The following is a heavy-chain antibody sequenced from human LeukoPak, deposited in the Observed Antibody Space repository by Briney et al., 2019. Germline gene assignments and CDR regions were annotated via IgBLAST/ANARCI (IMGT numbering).Heavy chain of an antibody. D-gene: IGHD6-6*01. J-gene: IGHJ6*03. CDR1: GYTFTGYY. CDR3: ARAGSKAARSYYYYYMDV. V-gene: IGHV1-2*02. CDR2: INPNSGGT. Sequence: ASVKVSCKASGYTFTGYYMHWVRHAPGQGLEWMGWINPNSGGTNYAQKFQGRVTMTRDTSISTAYMELSRLRSDDTAVYYCARAGSKAARSYYYYYMDVWGKGTTVTVSS.